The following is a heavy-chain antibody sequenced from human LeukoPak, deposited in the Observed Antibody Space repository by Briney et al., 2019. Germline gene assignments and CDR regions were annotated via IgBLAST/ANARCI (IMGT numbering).Heavy chain of an antibody. J-gene: IGHJ4*02. CDR2: ISPSSSTI. CDR1: GFTFSSHG. Sequence: SGGSLRLSCAGPGFTFSSHGMVWVRQAQGKGLEWVSYISPSSSTIYYANSVKGRFTISRDNARNSLYLQVSSLGDEDTAVYYCARVRGPTVLTMYFDYWGQGTLVTVSS. CDR3: ARVRGPTVLTMYFDY. D-gene: IGHD4-23*01. V-gene: IGHV3-48*02.